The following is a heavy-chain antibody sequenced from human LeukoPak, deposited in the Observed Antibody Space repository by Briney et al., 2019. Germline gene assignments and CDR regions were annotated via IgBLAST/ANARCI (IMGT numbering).Heavy chain of an antibody. CDR1: GFTFSSYA. V-gene: IGHV3-23*01. D-gene: IGHD2-15*01. CDR3: AKAQSFELYYFDY. CDR2: ISGSGGST. J-gene: IGHJ4*02. Sequence: GGSLRLSCAASGFTFSSYAMSWVRQAPGKGLEWVSAISGSGGSTYYADSVKGRFTISRDNSKNTLYLQMDSLRAEDTAVYYCAKAQSFELYYFDYWGQGTLVTVSS.